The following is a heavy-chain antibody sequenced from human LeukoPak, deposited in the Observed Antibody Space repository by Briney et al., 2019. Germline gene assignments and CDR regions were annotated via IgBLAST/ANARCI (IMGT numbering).Heavy chain of an antibody. V-gene: IGHV3-30*03. Sequence: PGGSLRLSCAASGFTFSSCGMHWVRQAPGKGLEWVAVISYDGSNKYYADSVKGRFTISRDNSKNTLYLQMNSLRAEDTAVYYCARGRLLWFGELSPWGQGTLVTVSS. CDR2: ISYDGSNK. D-gene: IGHD3-10*01. J-gene: IGHJ5*02. CDR1: GFTFSSCG. CDR3: ARGRLLWFGELSP.